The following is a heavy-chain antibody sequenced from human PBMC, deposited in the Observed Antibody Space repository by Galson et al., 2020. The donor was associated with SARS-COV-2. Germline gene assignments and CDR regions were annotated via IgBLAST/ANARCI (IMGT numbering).Heavy chain of an antibody. CDR1: GFIFKDFW. J-gene: IGHJ4*02. V-gene: IGHV3-7*01. CDR3: TREGWQGGY. CDR2: IRGDGSET. Sequence: GGSLRLSCEVTGFIFKDFWMSWFRQAPGKGLEWVANIRGDGSETNYVDSVKGRFSISRDNAANSLYLQMVSLRVEDTAVYYCTREGWQGGYWGQGTRVTVSS.